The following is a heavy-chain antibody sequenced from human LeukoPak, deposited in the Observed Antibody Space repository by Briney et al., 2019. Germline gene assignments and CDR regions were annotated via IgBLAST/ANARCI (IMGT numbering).Heavy chain of an antibody. Sequence: SQTLSLTCAISGDSVSSNSAAWNWIRQFPSRGLEWLGRTYYRSKWYNDYAVSVKSRITINPDTSKNQFSLQLNSVTPKDTAVYYCAVASLVVAGWFDPWGQGTLVTVSS. CDR1: GDSVSSNSAA. J-gene: IGHJ5*02. V-gene: IGHV6-1*01. D-gene: IGHD6-19*01. CDR3: AVASLVVAGWFDP. CDR2: TYYRSKWYN.